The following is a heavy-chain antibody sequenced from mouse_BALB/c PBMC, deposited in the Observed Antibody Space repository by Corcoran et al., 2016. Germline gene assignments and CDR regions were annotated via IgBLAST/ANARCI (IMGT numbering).Heavy chain of an antibody. J-gene: IGHJ2*01. CDR3: ARWGNYYFDY. CDR1: GYIFTSYW. Sequence: VQLKQAGAELERPGASVKLSCKTSGYIFTSYWIHWVKQRSGQGLEWIARIDPGTGSTYYNEKLKGKATLTADKSSSTAYMKLSSLKSEDSAVYFCARWGNYYFDYWGQGTTLTVSS. V-gene: IGHV1-76*01. D-gene: IGHD2-1*01. CDR2: IDPGTGST.